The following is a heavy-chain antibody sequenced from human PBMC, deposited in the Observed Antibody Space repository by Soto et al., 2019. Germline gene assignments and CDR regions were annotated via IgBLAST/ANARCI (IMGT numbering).Heavy chain of an antibody. D-gene: IGHD6-19*01. CDR2: ISDSSSSM. CDR3: ARYGPQIAVSQAPSDY. V-gene: IGHV3-48*01. J-gene: IGHJ4*02. Sequence: EVQLVESGGGLVQPGGSLRLSCAASGFTFSNYGMNWVRQAPGEGLEWVSYISDSSSSMYYADSVRGRFTISRDNAGNSLYLQMNSLRAEDTAVYYCARYGPQIAVSQAPSDYWGQGALVTVSS. CDR1: GFTFSNYG.